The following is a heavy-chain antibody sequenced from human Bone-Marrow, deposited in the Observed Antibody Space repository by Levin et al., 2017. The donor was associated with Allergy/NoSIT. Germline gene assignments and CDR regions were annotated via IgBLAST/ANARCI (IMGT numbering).Heavy chain of an antibody. Sequence: RGESLKISCKASGYTFTSYGISWVRQAPGQGLEWMGWISAYNGNTNYAQKLQGRVTMTTDTSTSTAYMELRSLRSDDTAVYYCARVVGLLDQLLPSEGAFDIWGQGTMVTVSS. V-gene: IGHV1-18*01. CDR3: ARVVGLLDQLLPSEGAFDI. CDR1: GYTFTSYG. D-gene: IGHD2-2*01. CDR2: ISAYNGNT. J-gene: IGHJ3*02.